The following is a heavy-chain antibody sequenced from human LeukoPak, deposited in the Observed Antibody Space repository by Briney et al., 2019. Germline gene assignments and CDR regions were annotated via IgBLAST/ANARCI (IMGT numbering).Heavy chain of an antibody. CDR1: GFTFSSYG. V-gene: IGHV3-30*18. CDR3: AKEPTVAGIDY. J-gene: IGHJ4*02. Sequence: GGSLRLSCAASGFTFSSYGMHWVRQAPGKGLEWVAVISYDEGNKYYADSVKGRFTISRDNSKNTLYLQMSSLRVDDTAVYYCAKEPTVAGIDYWGQGALVTVSS. CDR2: ISYDEGNK. D-gene: IGHD6-19*01.